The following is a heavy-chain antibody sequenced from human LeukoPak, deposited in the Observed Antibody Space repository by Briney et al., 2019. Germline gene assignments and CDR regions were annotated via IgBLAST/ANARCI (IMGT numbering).Heavy chain of an antibody. D-gene: IGHD4-17*01. V-gene: IGHV4-39*07. CDR2: IYYTGST. CDR3: ARELKFYGDYAWFDP. CDR1: GYSISSSSYY. J-gene: IGHJ5*02. Sequence: SETLSLTCTVSGYSISSSSYYWAWIRQPPGKGLEWIGSIYYTGSTYYNPSLKSRVTISVDTSKNQFSLRLSSVTAADTAVYYCARELKFYGDYAWFDPWGQGTLVTVSS.